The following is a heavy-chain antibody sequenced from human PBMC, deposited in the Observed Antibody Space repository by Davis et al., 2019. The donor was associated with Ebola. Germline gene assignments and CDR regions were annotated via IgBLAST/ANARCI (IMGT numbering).Heavy chain of an antibody. Sequence: GESLKISCAASGFTFSSYWMSWVRQAPGKGLEWVANIKQDGSEKYYVDSVKGRFTISRDNAKNSLYLQMNSLRAEDTAVYYCARDAERSGYDFGPEYYYYGMDVWGQGTTVTVSS. J-gene: IGHJ6*02. V-gene: IGHV3-7*03. D-gene: IGHD5-12*01. CDR3: ARDAERSGYDFGPEYYYYGMDV. CDR2: IKQDGSEK. CDR1: GFTFSSYW.